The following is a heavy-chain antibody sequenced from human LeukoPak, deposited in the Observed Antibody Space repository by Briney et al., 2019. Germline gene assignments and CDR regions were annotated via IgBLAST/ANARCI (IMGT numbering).Heavy chain of an antibody. CDR1: GFTFSSHG. Sequence: GGSLRLSCAASGFTFSSHGMNWVRQAPGKGLEWVSSISSSSSYIYYADSVKGRFTISRDNAKNSLYLQMNSLRAEDTAVYYCARAQRARTSGYYYSDAFDIWGQGTMVTVSS. CDR2: ISSSSSYI. V-gene: IGHV3-21*01. J-gene: IGHJ3*02. CDR3: ARAQRARTSGYYYSDAFDI. D-gene: IGHD3-22*01.